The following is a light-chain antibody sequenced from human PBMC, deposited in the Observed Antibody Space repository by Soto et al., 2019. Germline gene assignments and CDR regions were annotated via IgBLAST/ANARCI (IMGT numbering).Light chain of an antibody. J-gene: IGKJ1*01. Sequence: EIVLTQSPGTLSLSPGERATLSCRASQSISSSYLAWYQQKPGQAPRLLIYGASSRATGIPDRFSGSASGTDFTLTISRLEPEEFAVYYCQQYGNSPQGTFGQGTEVESK. CDR3: QQYGNSPQGT. CDR1: QSISSSY. V-gene: IGKV3-20*01. CDR2: GAS.